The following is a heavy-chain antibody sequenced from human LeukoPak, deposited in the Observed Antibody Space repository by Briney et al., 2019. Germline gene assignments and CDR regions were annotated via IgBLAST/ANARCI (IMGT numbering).Heavy chain of an antibody. Sequence: GGSLRLSCVVSGYTFSTYSMDWVRQAPGKGLEWVSSISYSSSYIFYTDSVKGRFTISGDDAKNSLFLQMNSLRAEDTAVYYCARITLQGPYGMDVWGQGTTVTVSS. CDR3: ARITLQGPYGMDV. D-gene: IGHD3-16*01. CDR2: ISYSSSYI. J-gene: IGHJ6*02. V-gene: IGHV3-21*01. CDR1: GYTFSTYS.